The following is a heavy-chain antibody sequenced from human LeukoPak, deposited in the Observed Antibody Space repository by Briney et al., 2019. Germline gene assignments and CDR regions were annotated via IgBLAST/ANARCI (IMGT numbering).Heavy chain of an antibody. CDR1: GGAISSYY. Sequence: PSETLSLTCTVSGGAISSYYWSWIRQPPGKGLEWIGYIYYSGSTNYNPSHKSRVTISVDTSKNQFSLKLSSVTAADTAVYYCARGSYCSSTSCYSSDAFDIWGQGTMVTVSS. J-gene: IGHJ3*02. V-gene: IGHV4-59*01. D-gene: IGHD2-2*01. CDR3: ARGSYCSSTSCYSSDAFDI. CDR2: IYYSGST.